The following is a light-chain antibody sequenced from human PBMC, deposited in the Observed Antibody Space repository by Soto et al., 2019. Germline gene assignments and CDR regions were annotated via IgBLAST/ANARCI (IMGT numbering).Light chain of an antibody. Sequence: EMMLTQSPGTLSLSPGDRATLSCRASQIVRSNSLAWYQQKPGQPPRLLISGASSRATGIQDRFSGSGSGTDFTLTISRLEAEDFAVYYCKQSSSSPITFGQGTRLEIK. V-gene: IGKV3-20*01. CDR3: KQSSSSPIT. CDR2: GAS. CDR1: QIVRSNS. J-gene: IGKJ5*01.